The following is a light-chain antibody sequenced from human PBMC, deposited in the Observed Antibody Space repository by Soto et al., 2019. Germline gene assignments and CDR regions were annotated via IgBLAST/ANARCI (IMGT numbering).Light chain of an antibody. CDR3: QQYNSYWT. V-gene: IGKV1-5*03. CDR1: QTISSW. J-gene: IGKJ1*01. CDR2: KAS. Sequence: DIQMTQSPSTLSGSVGDRGTITCRASQTISSWLAWYQQKPGKAPKLLIYKASTLKSGVPSRFSGSGSGTEFTLTISSLQPDDFATYYCQQYNSYWTFGQGTKV.